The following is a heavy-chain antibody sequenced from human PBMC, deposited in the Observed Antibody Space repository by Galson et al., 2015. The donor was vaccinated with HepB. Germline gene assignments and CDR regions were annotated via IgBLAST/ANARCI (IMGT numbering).Heavy chain of an antibody. D-gene: IGHD1-26*01. CDR1: GGTFSSYA. Sequence: SVKVSCKASGGTFSSYAISWVRQAPGQGLEWMGGIIPIFGTANYAQKFQGRVTTTADKSTSTAYMELSSLRSEDTAVYYCARARIVGDPLNYYYYGMDVWGQGTTVTVSS. J-gene: IGHJ6*02. CDR3: ARARIVGDPLNYYYYGMDV. V-gene: IGHV1-69*06. CDR2: IIPIFGTA.